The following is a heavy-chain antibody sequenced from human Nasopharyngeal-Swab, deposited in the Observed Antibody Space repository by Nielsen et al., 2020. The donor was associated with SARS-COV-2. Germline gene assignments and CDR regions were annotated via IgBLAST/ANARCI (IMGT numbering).Heavy chain of an antibody. CDR3: ARDRKSSGWYDD. CDR1: GFTFSSYS. J-gene: IGHJ5*02. CDR2: ISSSSSYI. V-gene: IGHV3-21*01. Sequence: GESLKISCAASGFTFSSYSMNWVRQAPGKGLEWVSSISSSSSYIYYADSVKGRFTISRDNAKNSLYLQMNSLRAEDTAVYYCARDRKSSGWYDDWGQGTLVTVSS. D-gene: IGHD6-19*01.